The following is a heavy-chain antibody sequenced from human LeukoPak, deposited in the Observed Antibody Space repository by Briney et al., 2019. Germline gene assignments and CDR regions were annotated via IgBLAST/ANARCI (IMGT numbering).Heavy chain of an antibody. J-gene: IGHJ4*02. CDR1: GGSISSGSYY. Sequence: SETLSLTCTVSGGSISSGSYYWSWIRQPPRKGLEWIGRIYTSGSTNYNPSLKSRVTISVDTSKNQFSLKLSSVTAADTAVYYCARDFSFLELPDYWGQGTLVTVSS. CDR2: IYTSGST. CDR3: ARDFSFLELPDY. D-gene: IGHD3-3*01. V-gene: IGHV4-61*02.